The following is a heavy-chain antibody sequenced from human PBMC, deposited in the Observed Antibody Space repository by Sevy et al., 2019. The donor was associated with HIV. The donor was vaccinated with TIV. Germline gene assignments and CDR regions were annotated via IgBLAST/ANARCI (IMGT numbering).Heavy chain of an antibody. CDR2: INHSGGT. CDR1: GGSFSGYY. V-gene: IGHV4-34*01. D-gene: IGHD2-15*01. J-gene: IGHJ3*02. CDR3: ARHCTGSSCSHAFDI. Sequence: SETLSLTCAVYGGSFSGYYWSWIRQPPGKGREWIGEINHSGGTTSTPSLKSRVAISVDTSKNHFSLKLNSVTAADTAVYYCARHCTGSSCSHAFDIWGQGTMVTVSS.